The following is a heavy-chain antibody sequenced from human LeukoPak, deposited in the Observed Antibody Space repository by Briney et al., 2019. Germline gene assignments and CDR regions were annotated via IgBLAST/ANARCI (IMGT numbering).Heavy chain of an antibody. CDR2: ISGSGGST. V-gene: IGHV3-23*01. J-gene: IGHJ4*02. CDR1: GFTFSSYA. D-gene: IGHD5-12*01. Sequence: PGGSLRLSCAASGFTFSSYAMSWVRQAPGKGLEWVSVISGSGGSTYSADSVKGRFTISRDNSKNTLYLQMNSLRAEDTAVYYCARVGYSGYDYDYWGQGTLVTVSS. CDR3: ARVGYSGYDYDY.